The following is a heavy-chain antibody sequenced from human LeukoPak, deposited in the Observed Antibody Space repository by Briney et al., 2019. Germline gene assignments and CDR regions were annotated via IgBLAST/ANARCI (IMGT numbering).Heavy chain of an antibody. CDR3: ARDPPHYYDSSGSTTFDY. CDR2: INPNSGGT. D-gene: IGHD3-22*01. Sequence: ASVKVSCKASGYTFTGYYMHCVRQAPGQGLEWMGRINPNSGGTNYAQKFQGRVTMTRDTSISTAYMELSMLRSDDTAVYYCARDPPHYYDSSGSTTFDYWGQGTLVTVSS. J-gene: IGHJ4*02. CDR1: GYTFTGYY. V-gene: IGHV1-2*06.